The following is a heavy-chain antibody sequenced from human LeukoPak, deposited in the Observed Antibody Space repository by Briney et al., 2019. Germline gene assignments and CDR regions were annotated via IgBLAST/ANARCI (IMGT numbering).Heavy chain of an antibody. CDR3: ATSRGYFFRWFQH. CDR2: ITSSGSTI. J-gene: IGHJ1*01. Sequence: PGGSLRLSCAASGFTFSNYEMNWVRQAPGKGLEWVSYITSSGSTIYYADSLKGRFTISRDNAKSSLFLQMNSLRADDTAVYHCATSRGYFFRWFQHWGEGTLVTVSS. CDR1: GFTFSNYE. D-gene: IGHD3-22*01. V-gene: IGHV3-48*03.